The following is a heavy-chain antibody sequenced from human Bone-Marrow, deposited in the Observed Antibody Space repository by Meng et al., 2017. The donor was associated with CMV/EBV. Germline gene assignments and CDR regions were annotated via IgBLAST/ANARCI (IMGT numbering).Heavy chain of an antibody. J-gene: IGHJ6*02. CDR3: ARGGEWPWIQLWKQGGYYYYGMDV. CDR1: GGPISSYY. CDR2: IYYSGST. D-gene: IGHD5-18*01. Sequence: SETLSLTCTVSGGPISSYYWSWIRQPPGKGLEWIGYIYYSGSTNYNPSLKSRVTISVDTSKNQFSLKLSSVTAADTAVYYCARGGEWPWIQLWKQGGYYYYGMDVWGQGTTVTVSS. V-gene: IGHV4-59*01.